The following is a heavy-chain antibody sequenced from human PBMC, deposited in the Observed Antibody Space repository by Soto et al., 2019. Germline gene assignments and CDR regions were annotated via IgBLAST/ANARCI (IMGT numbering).Heavy chain of an antibody. CDR2: ISGSGGST. V-gene: IGHV3-23*01. D-gene: IGHD1-26*01. Sequence: EAQLLESGGGLVQPGGSLRLSCAASGFTFGNYAMSWFRQPPGRGLGWVPAISGSGGSTYFADSVKARFTISRDNSKNTLYLQMSSLRAEDTAVYYCAKGGGSYPFDYWGQGTLVTVSS. CDR1: GFTFGNYA. CDR3: AKGGGSYPFDY. J-gene: IGHJ4*02.